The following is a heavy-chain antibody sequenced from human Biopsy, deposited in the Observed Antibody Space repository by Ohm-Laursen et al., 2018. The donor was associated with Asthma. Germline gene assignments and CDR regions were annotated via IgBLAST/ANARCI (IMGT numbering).Heavy chain of an antibody. Sequence: ASVKASCKSLGGTFNTYVIGWVRQAPGQGLERMGGINSVFGTTTYPQKFQDRVTITADDSTSTVYMELSSLRSEDTAVYYCARKAGSCISRTCYSLDFWGQGTLVTVSS. CDR2: INSVFGTT. CDR3: ARKAGSCISRTCYSLDF. CDR1: GGTFNTYV. V-gene: IGHV1-69*13. D-gene: IGHD2-2*01. J-gene: IGHJ4*02.